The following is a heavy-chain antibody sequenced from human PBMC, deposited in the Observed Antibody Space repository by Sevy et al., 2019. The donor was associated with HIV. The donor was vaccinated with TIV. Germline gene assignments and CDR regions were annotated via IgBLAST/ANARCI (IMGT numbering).Heavy chain of an antibody. D-gene: IGHD2-15*01. CDR2: IYYSGST. CDR3: ARQNIVVVVAATYNWFDP. CDR1: GGSISSSSYY. Sequence: SETLSLTCTVSGGSISSSSYYWGWIRQPPGKGLEWIGSIYYSGSTYYNPSRKSRVTISVDTSKNHFSLKLSSVTAADTAVYYCARQNIVVVVAATYNWFDPWGQGTLVTVSS. V-gene: IGHV4-39*01. J-gene: IGHJ5*02.